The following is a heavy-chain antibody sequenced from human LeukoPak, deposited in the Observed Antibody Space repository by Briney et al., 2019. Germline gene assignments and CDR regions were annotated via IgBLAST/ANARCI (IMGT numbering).Heavy chain of an antibody. CDR3: AKDVYGDYGGLDY. CDR2: IKQDGSEE. V-gene: IGHV3-7*03. J-gene: IGHJ4*02. CDR1: GFTFSRYW. D-gene: IGHD4-17*01. Sequence: GGSLRLSCAASGFTFSRYWMSWVRQAPGKGLEWVANIKQDGSEENYVDSVKGRFTISRDNAKNSLYLQMSSLRAEDTAVYYCAKDVYGDYGGLDYWGQGTLVTVSS.